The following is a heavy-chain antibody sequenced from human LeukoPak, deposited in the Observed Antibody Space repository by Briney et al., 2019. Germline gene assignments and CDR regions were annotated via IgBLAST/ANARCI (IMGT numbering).Heavy chain of an antibody. J-gene: IGHJ4*02. CDR2: IYYSGST. Sequence: LRLSCAASGFTFSSYAMSWIRQHPGKGLEWIGYIYYSGSTYYNPSLKSRVTISVDTSKNQFSLKLSSVTAADTAVYYCATSNWNYGGVYFDYWGQGTLVTVSS. V-gene: IGHV4-31*02. CDR1: GFTFSSYA. CDR3: ATSNWNYGGVYFDY. D-gene: IGHD1-7*01.